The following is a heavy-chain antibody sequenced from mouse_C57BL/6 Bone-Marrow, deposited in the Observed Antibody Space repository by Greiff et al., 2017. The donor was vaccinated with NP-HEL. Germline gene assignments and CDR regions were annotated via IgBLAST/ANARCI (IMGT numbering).Heavy chain of an antibody. J-gene: IGHJ1*03. D-gene: IGHD1-1*01. Sequence: QVQLQQSGAELVRPGTSVKVSCKASGYAFTNYLIEWVKQRPGQGLEWIGVINPGSGGTNYNEKIKGKATLTADKSSSTAYMQLSSLTCEDSAVYFCASCGYYYDSRRYFDVWGTGTTVTVSS. CDR3: ASCGYYYDSRRYFDV. CDR1: GYAFTNYL. CDR2: INPGSGGT. V-gene: IGHV1-54*01.